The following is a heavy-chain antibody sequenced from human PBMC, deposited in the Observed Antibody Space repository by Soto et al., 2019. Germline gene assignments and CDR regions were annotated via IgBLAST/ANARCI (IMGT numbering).Heavy chain of an antibody. V-gene: IGHV3-66*01. J-gene: IGHJ4*02. Sequence: GGSLRLSCAASGFTVSSNYMSWVRQAPGKGLEWVSVIYSGGSTYYADSVKGRFTISRDNSKNTLYLQMNSLRAEDTAVYYCAKASDIVVVLAAAFDYWGQGTLVTVS. CDR3: AKASDIVVVLAAAFDY. D-gene: IGHD2-15*01. CDR1: GFTVSSNY. CDR2: IYSGGST.